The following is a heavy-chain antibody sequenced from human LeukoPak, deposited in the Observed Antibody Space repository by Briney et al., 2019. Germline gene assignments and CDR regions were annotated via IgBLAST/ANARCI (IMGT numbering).Heavy chain of an antibody. CDR3: ARAKSDMVRGVIYY. V-gene: IGHV3-21*01. CDR2: ISSNRTYI. CDR1: GFTFSNYS. J-gene: IGHJ4*02. D-gene: IGHD3-10*01. Sequence: GGSLRLSCAASGFTFSNYSMSWVRQAPGKGLEWVSSISSNRTYIYYADSLKGRFTISRDNAKNSLYLQMNSLRAEDTAVYYCARAKSDMVRGVIYYWGQGTLVTVSS.